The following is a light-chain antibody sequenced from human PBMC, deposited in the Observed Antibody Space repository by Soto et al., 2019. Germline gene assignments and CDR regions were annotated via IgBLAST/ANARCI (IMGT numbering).Light chain of an antibody. CDR2: GAS. CDR1: QRVSSSY. J-gene: IGKJ4*01. CDR3: QQYGSSFFT. Sequence: EIVLTQSPGTLSLSPGERATLSCRASQRVSSSYLAWYQQKPGQAPRLLIYGASSRATGIPDRFSGSGSGTDFTLTISRLEPEDVAVYYCQQYGSSFFTFGGGTKVEIK. V-gene: IGKV3-20*01.